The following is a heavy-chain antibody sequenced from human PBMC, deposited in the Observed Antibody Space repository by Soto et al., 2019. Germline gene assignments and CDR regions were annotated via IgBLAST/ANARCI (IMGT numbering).Heavy chain of an antibody. D-gene: IGHD6-19*01. CDR2: ISSDGDKK. V-gene: IGHV3-30-3*01. CDR1: GFTFTSYT. Sequence: ESGGGVVQPGRSLRLSCTASGFTFTSYTMHWVRQAPGKGLEWVAVISSDGDKKYYADSVKGRFTISRDNSKSILNLQMSALTAEDTALYYCARGYISAPGQPHYYYYYGMDVWGPGTTVTVSS. J-gene: IGHJ6*02. CDR3: ARGYISAPGQPHYYYYYGMDV.